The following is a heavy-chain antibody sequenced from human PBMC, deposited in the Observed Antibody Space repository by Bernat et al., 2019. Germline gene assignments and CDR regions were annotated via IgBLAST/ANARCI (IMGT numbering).Heavy chain of an antibody. V-gene: IGHV3-66*01. CDR2: IFSGGST. J-gene: IGHJ4*02. CDR1: GFTVGSNN. CDR3: ARAPAIFGVVAYYFDY. D-gene: IGHD3-3*01. Sequence: EVQLVESGGGLVQPGGSLRLSVASSGFTVGSNNMTWVRKPPGRGLEWVSVIFSGGSTYYADSVKGRFTISRDNSKNTLYLQMNSLRAEDTAVYYCARAPAIFGVVAYYFDYWGQGTLVTVSS.